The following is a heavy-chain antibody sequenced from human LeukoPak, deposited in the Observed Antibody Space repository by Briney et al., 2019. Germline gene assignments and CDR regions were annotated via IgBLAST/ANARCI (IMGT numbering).Heavy chain of an antibody. CDR1: GGSISSSSYY. CDR2: TNHSGST. D-gene: IGHD2-2*01. V-gene: IGHV4-39*07. Sequence: PSETLSLTCTVSGGSISSSSYYWGWIRQPPGKGLEWIGETNHSGSTNYNPPPKSRVTISVDTSKNQFSLKLSSVTAADTAVYYCASDYYCSSTSCRAAEYFQHWGQGTLVTVSS. CDR3: ASDYYCSSTSCRAAEYFQH. J-gene: IGHJ1*01.